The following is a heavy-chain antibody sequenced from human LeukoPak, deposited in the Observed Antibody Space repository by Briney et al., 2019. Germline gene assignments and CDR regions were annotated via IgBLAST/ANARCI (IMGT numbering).Heavy chain of an antibody. D-gene: IGHD2-2*01. CDR2: IYYSGST. CDR3: AARLAGSTRYNWFDP. V-gene: IGHV4-39*01. CDR1: GGSISSSSYY. Sequence: SETLSLTCTVSGGSISSSSYYWGWIRQPPGKGLEWIGSIYYSGSTYYNPSLKSRVTISVDTSKNQFSLKLSSVTAADTAVYYCAARLAGSTRYNWFDPWGQGTLVTVSS. J-gene: IGHJ5*02.